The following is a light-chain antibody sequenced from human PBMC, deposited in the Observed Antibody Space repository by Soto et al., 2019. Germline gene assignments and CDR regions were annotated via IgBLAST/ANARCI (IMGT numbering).Light chain of an antibody. CDR3: QTWGAGIQAV. J-gene: IGLJ2*01. V-gene: IGLV4-69*01. CDR2: LNSDGSH. CDR1: SGHSSYA. Sequence: QLVLTQSPSASASLGASVKLTCTLSSGHSSYAIAWHQQQPEKGPRYLMKLNSDGSHTKGDGIPDRFSGSSSGAERYLTTSRLQSEDEADYYCQTWGAGIQAVFGGGTKLTVL.